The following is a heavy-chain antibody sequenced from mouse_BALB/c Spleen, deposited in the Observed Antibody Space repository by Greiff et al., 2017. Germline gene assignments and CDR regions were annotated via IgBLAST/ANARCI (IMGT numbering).Heavy chain of an antibody. Sequence: QVQLKQSGPGLVQPSQSLSITCTVSGFSLTSYGVHWVRQSPGKGLEWLGVIWSGGSTDYNAAFISRLSISKDNSKSQVFFKMNSLQANDTAIYYCARKEAYRGTASYYYAMDYWGQGTSVTVSS. CDR1: GFSLTSYG. D-gene: IGHD6-5*01. V-gene: IGHV2-2*02. CDR2: IWSGGST. J-gene: IGHJ4*01. CDR3: ARKEAYRGTASYYYAMDY.